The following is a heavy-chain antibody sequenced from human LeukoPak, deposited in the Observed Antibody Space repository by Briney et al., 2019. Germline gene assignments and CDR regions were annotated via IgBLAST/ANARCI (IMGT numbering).Heavy chain of an antibody. CDR1: GYSFTDYY. D-gene: IGHD2-21*01. CDR2: INPNSGGT. J-gene: IGHJ5*02. CDR3: ARADRLHGGPYLIGP. V-gene: IGHV1-2*02. Sequence: PGASVKVSCKASGYSFTDYYMHWVRQAPGQGLEWMGWINPNSGGTNSAQKFQGRVTMTRDTSITTVYMEVSWLTSDDTAIYYCARADRLHGGPYLIGPWGQGTLVTVSS.